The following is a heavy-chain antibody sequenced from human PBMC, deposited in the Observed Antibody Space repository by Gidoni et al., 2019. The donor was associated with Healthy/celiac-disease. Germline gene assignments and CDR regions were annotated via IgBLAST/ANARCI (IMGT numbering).Heavy chain of an antibody. V-gene: IGHV4-39*01. Sequence: QLQLQESGPGLVKPSETLSLTCTVSGGSISSSSYYWGWIRQPPGKGLEWIGSIYYSGSTYYNPSLKSRVTISVDTSKNQFSLKLSSVTAADTAVYYCARRAAARPLVEWFDPWGQGTLVTVSS. CDR2: IYYSGST. J-gene: IGHJ5*02. CDR1: GGSISSSSYY. CDR3: ARRAAARPLVEWFDP. D-gene: IGHD6-6*01.